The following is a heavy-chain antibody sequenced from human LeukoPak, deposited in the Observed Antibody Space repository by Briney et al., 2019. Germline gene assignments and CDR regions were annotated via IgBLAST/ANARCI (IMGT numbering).Heavy chain of an antibody. D-gene: IGHD2-15*01. CDR3: ARRGGYCSGGSCQPYDAFDI. CDR2: ISSSSSYI. V-gene: IGHV3-21*01. CDR1: GFTFSSYS. Sequence: PGGSLRLSCAASGFTFSSYSMNWVRQAPGKGLEWVSSISSSSSYIYYADSVKGRFTISRDNAKNSLYLQMNSLRAEDTAVYYCARRGGYCSGGSCQPYDAFDIWGQGTMVTVSS. J-gene: IGHJ3*02.